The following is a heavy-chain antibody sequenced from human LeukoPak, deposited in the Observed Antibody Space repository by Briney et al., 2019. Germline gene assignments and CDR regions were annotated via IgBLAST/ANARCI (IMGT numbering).Heavy chain of an antibody. V-gene: IGHV1-2*02. J-gene: IGHJ3*02. CDR3: AMVNPKLDAFDI. CDR1: GYTFTGYY. Sequence: ASVKVSCKASGYTFTGYYMHWVRQAPGQGLERMGWINPNSGGTNYAQKFQGRVTMTRDTSISTAYMELSRLRSDDTAVYYCAMVNPKLDAFDIWGQGTMVTVSS. D-gene: IGHD1-26*01. CDR2: INPNSGGT.